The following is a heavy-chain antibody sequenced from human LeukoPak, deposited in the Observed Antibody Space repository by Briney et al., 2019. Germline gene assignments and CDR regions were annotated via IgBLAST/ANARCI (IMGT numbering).Heavy chain of an antibody. CDR1: GYTFSRYD. Sequence: ASVKVSCKASGYTFSRYDINWVRQAPGQGLEWMGWVNPDSGHTAYAQKFRGRVTITRSTSMNTAYLDLTSLRSDDTAVYYCARGQQWLAPFDYWGQETLVTVSS. CDR3: ARGQQWLAPFDY. J-gene: IGHJ4*02. D-gene: IGHD6-19*01. V-gene: IGHV1-8*03. CDR2: VNPDSGHT.